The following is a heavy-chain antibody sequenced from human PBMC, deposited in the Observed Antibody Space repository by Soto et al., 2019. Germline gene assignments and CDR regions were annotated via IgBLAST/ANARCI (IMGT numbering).Heavy chain of an antibody. CDR1: GGTFSSYA. D-gene: IGHD2-2*01. V-gene: IGHV1-69*12. Sequence: QVQLVQSGAEVKKPGSSVKVSCTASGGTFSSYAISWVRQAPGQGLEWMGGIIPIFGTANYAQKFQGRVTITADESTSTAYMELSSLRSEDTAVYYCARDKVGIVLVPGNYYYGMDVWGQGTTVTVSS. J-gene: IGHJ6*02. CDR2: IIPIFGTA. CDR3: ARDKVGIVLVPGNYYYGMDV.